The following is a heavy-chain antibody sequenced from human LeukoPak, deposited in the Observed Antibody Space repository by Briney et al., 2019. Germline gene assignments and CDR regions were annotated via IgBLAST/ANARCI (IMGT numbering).Heavy chain of an antibody. J-gene: IGHJ4*02. CDR2: INSDGSST. CDR3: ARDYGGNSDY. D-gene: IGHD4-23*01. Sequence: GGSLRLSCAASGFTFSSYLMHWVRQAPGKGLVWVSPINSDGSSTSYADSVKGRFTISRDNAKNTPYLQMNSLRAEDTAVYYCARDYGGNSDYWGQGTLVTVSS. V-gene: IGHV3-74*01. CDR1: GFTFSSYL.